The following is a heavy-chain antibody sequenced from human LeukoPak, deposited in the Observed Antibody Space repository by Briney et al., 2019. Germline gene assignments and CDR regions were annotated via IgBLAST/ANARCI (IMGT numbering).Heavy chain of an antibody. CDR1: GGSISSGGYY. CDR2: IYYSGST. D-gene: IGHD3-22*01. V-gene: IGHV4-31*03. Sequence: SETLSLTCTVSGGSISSGGYYWSWIRQHPGKGLEWIGYIYYSGSTYYNPSLKSRVTISVDTSKNQFSLKLSSVTAADTAVYYCARDGSDSSGYKPFDYWGQGTLVTVSS. J-gene: IGHJ4*02. CDR3: ARDGSDSSGYKPFDY.